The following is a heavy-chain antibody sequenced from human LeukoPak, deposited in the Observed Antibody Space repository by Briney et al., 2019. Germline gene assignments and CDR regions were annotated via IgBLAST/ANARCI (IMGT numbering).Heavy chain of an antibody. Sequence: GASVKVSCKPSGGTFSSYAISWVRQAPGQGLEWMGGIIPIFGTANYAQKFQGRVTITTDESTSTAYMELSSLRSEDTAVYYCARGQAGYSSSWSEGWFDPWGQGTLVTVSS. CDR2: IIPIFGTA. CDR3: ARGQAGYSSSWSEGWFDP. CDR1: GGTFSSYA. V-gene: IGHV1-69*05. J-gene: IGHJ5*02. D-gene: IGHD6-13*01.